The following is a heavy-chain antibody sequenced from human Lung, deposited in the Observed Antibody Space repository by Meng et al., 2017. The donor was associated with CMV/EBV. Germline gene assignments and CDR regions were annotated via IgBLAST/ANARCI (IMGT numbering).Heavy chain of an antibody. CDR3: ARRPHYYASGGPGWFDP. V-gene: IGHV2-5*02. J-gene: IGHJ5*02. CDR2: IYWDDDK. D-gene: IGHD3-10*01. Sequence: SGPXLVXPTQTLTLTCAFSGFSLSTSGVGVGWIRQPPGKALEWLALIYWDDDKRYSPSLRSRLTITKDTSKNQVVLTMTNMDPVDTATYYCARRPHYYASGGPGWFDPWGQGTLVTVSS. CDR1: GFSLSTSGVG.